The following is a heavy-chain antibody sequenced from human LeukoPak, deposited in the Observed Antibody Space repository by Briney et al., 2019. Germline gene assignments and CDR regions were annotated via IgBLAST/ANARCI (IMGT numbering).Heavy chain of an antibody. Sequence: ASVKVSCKASGGTFSSYAISCVRQAPGQGLEWMGWISAYNGNTNYAQKLQGRVTMTTDTSTSTAYMELRSLRSDDTAVYYCARGRSSGWYSANDYWGQGTLVTVSS. D-gene: IGHD6-19*01. CDR3: ARGRSSGWYSANDY. CDR2: ISAYNGNT. V-gene: IGHV1-18*01. CDR1: GGTFSSYA. J-gene: IGHJ4*02.